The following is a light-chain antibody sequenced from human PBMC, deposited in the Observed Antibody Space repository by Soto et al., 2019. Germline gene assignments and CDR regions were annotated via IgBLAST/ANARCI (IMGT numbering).Light chain of an antibody. CDR3: QQYNSYSLT. CDR1: QSISSW. Sequence: DIQMTQSPSTLSASVGDTVTITCRASQSISSWLAWYQQKPGKAPNLLIYRASSLQSGVPSRFSGSGSGTEFTLTISSLQPDDFGAYYCQQYNSYSLTFGGGTKVEIK. J-gene: IGKJ4*01. V-gene: IGKV1-5*03. CDR2: RAS.